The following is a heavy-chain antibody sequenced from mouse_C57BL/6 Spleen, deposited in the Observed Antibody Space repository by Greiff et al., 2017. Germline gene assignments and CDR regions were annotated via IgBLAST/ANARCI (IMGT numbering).Heavy chain of an antibody. V-gene: IGHV1-18*01. CDR2: INPNNGGT. J-gene: IGHJ2*01. Sequence: EVQLQQSGPELVKPGASVKIPCKASGYKFTDYNMDWVKQSHGKSLEWIGDINPNNGGTIYNQKFKGKATLTVDKSSSTAYMELRSLTSEDTAVYYCARVSTVVARDYFDYWGQGTTLTVSS. D-gene: IGHD1-1*01. CDR1: GYKFTDYN. CDR3: ARVSTVVARDYFDY.